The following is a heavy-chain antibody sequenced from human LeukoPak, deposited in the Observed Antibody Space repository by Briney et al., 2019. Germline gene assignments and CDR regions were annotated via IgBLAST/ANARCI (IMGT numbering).Heavy chain of an antibody. V-gene: IGHV3-21*01. CDR2: ISSSSAYR. D-gene: IGHD3-22*01. Sequence: GGSLTLSCAASGFTFHAYCMNWVRQDPAEGLDGVASISSSSAYRSYEDSLKGRVTISRDNAKNSLLLHLNSLRAEDTAVYYCARAPDYPATSVYYWLDPGGQGTLVTVPS. CDR1: GFTFHAYC. J-gene: IGHJ5*02. CDR3: ARAPDYPATSVYYWLDP.